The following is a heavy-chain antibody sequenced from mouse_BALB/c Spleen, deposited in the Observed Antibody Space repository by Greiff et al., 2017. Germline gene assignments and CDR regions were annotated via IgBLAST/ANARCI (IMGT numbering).Heavy chain of an antibody. D-gene: IGHD3-3*01. Sequence: QVQLQQSAAELARPGASVTMSCKASGYTFTSYTMHWVKQRPGQGLEWIGYINPSSGYTEYNQKFKDKTTLTADKSSSTAYMQLSSLTSEDSAVYYCALGRSYAMDYWGQGTSVTVSS. CDR3: ALGRSYAMDY. CDR1: GYTFTSYT. J-gene: IGHJ4*01. V-gene: IGHV1-4*02. CDR2: INPSSGYT.